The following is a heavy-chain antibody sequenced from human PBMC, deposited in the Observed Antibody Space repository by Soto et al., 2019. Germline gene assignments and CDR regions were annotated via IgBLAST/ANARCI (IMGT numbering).Heavy chain of an antibody. V-gene: IGHV4-4*02. Sequence: PSETLSLTCAVSGGSISSSNWWSWVRQPPGKGLEWIGEIYHSGSTNYNPSLKSRVTISVDKSKNQFSLKLSSVTAADTAVYYCARDTGFRGVWAGTTGDAFDIWGQGTMVTVSS. D-gene: IGHD6-19*01. CDR2: IYHSGST. CDR3: ARDTGFRGVWAGTTGDAFDI. J-gene: IGHJ3*02. CDR1: GGSISSSNW.